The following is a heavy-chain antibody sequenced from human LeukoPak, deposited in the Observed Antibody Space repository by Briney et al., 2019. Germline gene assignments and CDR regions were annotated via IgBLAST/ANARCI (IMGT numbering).Heavy chain of an antibody. CDR1: GFTFSSYA. CDR3: ARAGGRIAARLEVDY. CDR2: ISYDGSNK. V-gene: IGHV3-30*01. D-gene: IGHD6-6*01. J-gene: IGHJ4*02. Sequence: PGGSLRLSCAASGFTFSSYAMHWVHQAPGKGLEWVAVISYDGSNKYYADSVKGRFTISRDNSKNTLYLQMNSLRAEDTAVYYCARAGGRIAARLEVDYWGQGTLVTVSS.